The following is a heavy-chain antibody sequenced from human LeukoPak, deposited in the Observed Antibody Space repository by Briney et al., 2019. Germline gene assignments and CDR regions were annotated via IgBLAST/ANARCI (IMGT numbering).Heavy chain of an antibody. D-gene: IGHD2-2*01. Sequence: GESLRISCKGSGYSFTSYWISWVRQMPGKGLEWMGRIDPSDSYTNYSPSFQGHVTISADKSISTAYLQWSSLKASDTAMYYCARSTAPIVVVPAAPLDYWGREPWSPSPQ. CDR3: ARSTAPIVVVPAAPLDY. CDR2: IDPSDSYT. J-gene: IGHJ4*02. V-gene: IGHV5-10-1*01. CDR1: GYSFTSYW.